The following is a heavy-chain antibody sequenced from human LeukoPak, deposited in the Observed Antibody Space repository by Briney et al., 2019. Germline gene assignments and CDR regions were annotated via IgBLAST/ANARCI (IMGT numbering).Heavy chain of an antibody. CDR1: GFTLSSHW. CDR2: INQDGSAK. D-gene: IGHD1-7*01. CDR3: ARWEIRGTAHKLDY. Sequence: GGFLRLSCVASGFTLSSHWMSWVRQAPGKGLEWVANINQDGSAKYFVDSVKGRFTISRDNAKNSMYLQMNSLRAEDTAVYYCARWEIRGTAHKLDYWGQGTLVTVSS. V-gene: IGHV3-7*01. J-gene: IGHJ4*02.